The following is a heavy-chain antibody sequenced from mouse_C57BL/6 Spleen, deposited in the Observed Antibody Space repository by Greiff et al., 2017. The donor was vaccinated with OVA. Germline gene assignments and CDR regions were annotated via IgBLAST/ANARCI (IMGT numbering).Heavy chain of an antibody. Sequence: EVMLVESGGGLVKPGGSLKLSCAASGFTFSSYTMSWVRQTPEKRLEWVATISGGGGNTYYPDSVKGRFTISRDNAKNTLYLHMSSLRSEDTALYYCARRTGTGWYFDVWGTGTTVTVSS. V-gene: IGHV5-9*01. CDR1: GFTFSSYT. CDR3: ARRTGTGWYFDV. CDR2: ISGGGGNT. D-gene: IGHD4-1*01. J-gene: IGHJ1*03.